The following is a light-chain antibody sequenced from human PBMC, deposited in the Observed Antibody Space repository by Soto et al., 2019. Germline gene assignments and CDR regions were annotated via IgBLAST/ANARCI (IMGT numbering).Light chain of an antibody. Sequence: IQMSLSVSTLSAYVGDRVTITCRASQSISSWLAWYQQKLGRAPRLLIYDASSLESGVPSRFSGSGYGTEFTLTISSLQPDDFATYYCQQYNTFSSLTFGG. V-gene: IGKV1-5*01. CDR3: QQYNTFSSLT. CDR1: QSISSW. J-gene: IGKJ4*01. CDR2: DAS.